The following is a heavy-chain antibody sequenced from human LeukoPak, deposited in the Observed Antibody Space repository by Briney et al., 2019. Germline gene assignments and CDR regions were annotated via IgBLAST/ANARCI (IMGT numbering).Heavy chain of an antibody. D-gene: IGHD2-15*01. Sequence: SETLSLTCTVSGGSISSSSYYWGWIRQPPGKGLEWIGSIYYSGSTYYNPSLKSRVTISVDTSKNQFSLKLSSVTAADTAVYYCARQKALVVVAAQFDPWGRGTLVTVSS. CDR2: IYYSGST. V-gene: IGHV4-39*01. CDR3: ARQKALVVVAAQFDP. J-gene: IGHJ5*02. CDR1: GGSISSSSYY.